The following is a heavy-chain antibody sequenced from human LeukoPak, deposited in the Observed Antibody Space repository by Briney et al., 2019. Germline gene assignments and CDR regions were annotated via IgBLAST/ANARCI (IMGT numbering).Heavy chain of an antibody. CDR1: GFTFSSYG. CDR3: AKMLYSSSSEALYYYYYGMDV. CDR2: ISYDGSNK. Sequence: GGSQRLSCAASGFTFSSYGMHWVRQAPGKGLEWVAVISYDGSNKYYADSVKGRFTISRDNSKNTLYLQMNSLRAEDTAVYYCAKMLYSSSSEALYYYYYGMDVWGQGTTVTVSS. J-gene: IGHJ6*02. D-gene: IGHD6-6*01. V-gene: IGHV3-30*18.